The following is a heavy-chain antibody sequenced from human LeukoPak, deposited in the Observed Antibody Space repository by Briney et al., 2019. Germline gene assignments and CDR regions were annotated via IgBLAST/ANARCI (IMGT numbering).Heavy chain of an antibody. V-gene: IGHV4-4*07. CDR3: ARDGGGYYYHYMDV. CDR2: IYTSGST. D-gene: IGHD2-15*01. J-gene: IGHJ6*03. CDR1: GGSISSYY. Sequence: SETLSLTCTVSGGSISSYYWSWIRQPAGKGLEWVGRIYTSGSTNYNPSLKSRVTMSVETSKNQFSLKLSSVTAADTAVYYCARDGGGYYYHYMDVWGKGTTVTVSS.